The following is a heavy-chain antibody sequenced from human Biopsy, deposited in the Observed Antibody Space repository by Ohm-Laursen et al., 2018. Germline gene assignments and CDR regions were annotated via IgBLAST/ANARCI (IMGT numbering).Heavy chain of an antibody. D-gene: IGHD1-7*01. J-gene: IGHJ3*02. CDR1: GGSLSNYY. V-gene: IGHV4-4*07. CDR2: IYTSGSS. Sequence: SDTLSLTCSVSGGSLSNYYWSWIRQPAGKGLEWIGRIYTSGSSNKNPSLMSRVTTSVDTSKKQFSLKVYSVTAADTAVYYCARDYGLELGGLEAFDIWGQGAMVTVSS. CDR3: ARDYGLELGGLEAFDI.